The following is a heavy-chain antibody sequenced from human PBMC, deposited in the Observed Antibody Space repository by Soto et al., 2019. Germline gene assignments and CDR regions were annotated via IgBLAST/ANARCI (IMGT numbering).Heavy chain of an antibody. D-gene: IGHD1-1*01. CDR2: ISYDGSNK. J-gene: IGHJ6*02. V-gene: IGHV3-30*18. CDR3: AKDPGTGTTLYYYYGMDV. CDR1: GFTFSSYG. Sequence: GGSLRLSCAASGFTFSSYGMHWVRQAPGKGLEWVAVISYDGSNKYYAGSVKGRFTISRDNSKNTLYLQMNSLRAEDTAVYYCAKDPGTGTTLYYYYGMDVWGQGTTVTVSS.